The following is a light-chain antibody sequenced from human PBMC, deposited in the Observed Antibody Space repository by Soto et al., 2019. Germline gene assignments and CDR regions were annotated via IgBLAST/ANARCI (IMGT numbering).Light chain of an antibody. CDR1: QSVSRNS. J-gene: IGKJ3*01. CDR3: QQYGTSPPP. V-gene: IGKV3-20*01. Sequence: EIVLTQSPGTLSLSPGERDTLSCRASQSVSRNSLAWYQQQPGQAPRLLIYGASSRATDIPDRFSGSGSGTGFSLIVSRLVPEDFAVYFCQQYGTSPPPFGPGTKVDIK. CDR2: GAS.